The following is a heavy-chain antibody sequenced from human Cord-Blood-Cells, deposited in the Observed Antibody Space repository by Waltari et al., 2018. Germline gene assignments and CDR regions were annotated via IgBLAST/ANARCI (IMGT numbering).Heavy chain of an antibody. D-gene: IGHD6-13*01. Sequence: QVQLVQSGAEVKKPGASVKVSCKASGYTFTSYYMHWVRQAPGQGLEWRGIINPGGGRTSYAQKVQGRVNMTRDTSTSTVYMELSSLRSEDTAVYYCARDYSSSWYDPDDAFDIWGQGTMVTVSS. CDR1: GYTFTSYY. V-gene: IGHV1-46*01. CDR3: ARDYSSSWYDPDDAFDI. CDR2: INPGGGRT. J-gene: IGHJ3*02.